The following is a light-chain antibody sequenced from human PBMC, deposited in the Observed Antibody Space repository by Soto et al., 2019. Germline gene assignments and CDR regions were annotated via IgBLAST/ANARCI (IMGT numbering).Light chain of an antibody. CDR2: EVS. CDR3: SSYAGSKNFV. CDR1: SSDVGGYNY. J-gene: IGLJ1*01. Sequence: QSALAQPPSASGSPGQSVTISCTGTSSDVGGYNYVSWYQQHPGKAPKLMIYEVSERPSGVPDRFSGSKSSNTASLTVSGLQAEDEAHYYCSSYAGSKNFVFGTGTRLTV. V-gene: IGLV2-8*01.